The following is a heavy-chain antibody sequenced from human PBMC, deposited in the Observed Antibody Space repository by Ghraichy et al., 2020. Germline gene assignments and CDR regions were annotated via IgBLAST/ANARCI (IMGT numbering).Heavy chain of an antibody. Sequence: GGSLRLSCVVSGFPSRSYAMHWVRQAPGKGLEWVAVISHDGNNVYYGESVKGRFTISRDNSKNTLFLHMNSLRRDDTAVYYCAKAWGDNKGRSLDPWGQGTLVTVSS. CDR2: ISHDGNNV. J-gene: IGHJ5*02. CDR1: GFPSRSYA. V-gene: IGHV3-30*18. D-gene: IGHD3-10*01. CDR3: AKAWGDNKGRSLDP.